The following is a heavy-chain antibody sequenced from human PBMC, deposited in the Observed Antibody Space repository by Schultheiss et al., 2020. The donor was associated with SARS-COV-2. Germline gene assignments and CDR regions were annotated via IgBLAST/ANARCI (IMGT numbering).Heavy chain of an antibody. CDR3: AKGHTGGVAGTFDY. Sequence: GGSLRLSCAASGFTFSSYAMSWVRQAPGKGLEWVSSISSSSSYIYYADSVKGRFTISRDNAKNSLYLQMNSLRAEDTALYYCAKGHTGGVAGTFDYWGQGTLVTVSS. CDR2: ISSSSSYI. J-gene: IGHJ4*02. CDR1: GFTFSSYA. D-gene: IGHD6-19*01. V-gene: IGHV3-21*04.